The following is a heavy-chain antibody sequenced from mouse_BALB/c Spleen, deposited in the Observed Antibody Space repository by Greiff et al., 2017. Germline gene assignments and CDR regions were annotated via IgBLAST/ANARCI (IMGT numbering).Heavy chain of an antibody. J-gene: IGHJ4*01. V-gene: IGHV1S135*01. CDR2: IDPFNGGT. CDR3: ARSRNYAMDY. Sequence: VQLQQSGPELEKPGASVKISCKASGYSFTSYYMHWVKQSHGKSLEWIGYIDPFNGGTSYNQKFKGKATLTVDKSSSTAYMHLSSLTSEDAAVYYCARSRNYAMDYWGQGTSVTVSS. CDR1: GYSFTSYY.